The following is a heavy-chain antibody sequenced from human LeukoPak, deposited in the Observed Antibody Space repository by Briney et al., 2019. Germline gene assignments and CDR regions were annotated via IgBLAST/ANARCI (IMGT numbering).Heavy chain of an antibody. CDR3: ARSRPATGTSRHPFDI. Sequence: GGSLRLSCAASGFTFSSYGMSWVRQAPGKGLEWGSAISDSGGVTKYADSVKGRFTISRDNSKNTLYLQMDSLRAEDTAVYYCARSRPATGTSRHPFDIWGQGTVVTVSS. J-gene: IGHJ3*02. V-gene: IGHV3-23*01. D-gene: IGHD1-1*01. CDR2: ISDSGGVT. CDR1: GFTFSSYG.